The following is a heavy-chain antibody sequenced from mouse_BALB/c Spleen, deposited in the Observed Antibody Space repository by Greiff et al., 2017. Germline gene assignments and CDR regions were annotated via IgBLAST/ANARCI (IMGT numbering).Heavy chain of an antibody. V-gene: IGHV14-3*02. J-gene: IGHJ2*01. D-gene: IGHD2-10*01. CDR3: ASAYYGNFDY. CDR1: GFNIKDTY. Sequence: EVQLQQSGAELVKPGASVKLSCTASGFNIKDTYMHWVKQRPEQGLEWIGRIDPANGNTKYDPKFQGKATITADTSSNTAYLQLSSLTSEDTAVYYCASAYYGNFDYWGQGTTLTVSS. CDR2: IDPANGNT.